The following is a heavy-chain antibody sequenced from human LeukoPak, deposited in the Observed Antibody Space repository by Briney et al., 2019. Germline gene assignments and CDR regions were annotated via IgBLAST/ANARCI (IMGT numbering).Heavy chain of an antibody. Sequence: SETLSLTCTVSGGSVSSGSYYWSWIRQPPGKGLERIGYIYYSGSTNYNPSLKSRVTISVDTSKNQFSLKLSSVTAADTAVYYCARVRSIAALSDYWGQGTLVTVSS. J-gene: IGHJ4*02. V-gene: IGHV4-61*01. CDR3: ARVRSIAALSDY. D-gene: IGHD6-6*01. CDR2: IYYSGST. CDR1: GGSVSSGSYY.